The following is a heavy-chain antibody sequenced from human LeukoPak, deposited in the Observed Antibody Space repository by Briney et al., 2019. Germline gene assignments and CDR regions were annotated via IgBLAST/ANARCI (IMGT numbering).Heavy chain of an antibody. J-gene: IGHJ3*02. CDR3: ARDPSGTYYPRVSGALDI. Sequence: GGSLRLSCAASGFTFSSHSMNWVRQAPGKGLEWVSFISSISSYIYYADSVKGRFTVSRDNAKNSLYLQMDSLRAEDTAVYYCARDPSGTYYPRVSGALDIWGQGTMVTVSS. D-gene: IGHD1-26*01. CDR2: ISSISSYI. CDR1: GFTFSSHS. V-gene: IGHV3-21*01.